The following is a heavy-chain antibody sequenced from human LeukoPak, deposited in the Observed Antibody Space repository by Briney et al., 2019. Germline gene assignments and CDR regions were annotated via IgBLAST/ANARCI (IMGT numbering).Heavy chain of an antibody. V-gene: IGHV3-23*01. CDR2: ISGSGGST. D-gene: IGHD1-26*01. J-gene: IGHJ6*03. CDR3: AKGSGWEASYFYYYMDV. Sequence: GGTLRLSCAASGFTFSSYAMSWVRQAPGKGLEWVSAISGSGGSTYYADSVKGRFTISRDNSKNTLYLQMNSLRAEDTAVYFCAKGSGWEASYFYYYMDVWGKGTTVTISS. CDR1: GFTFSSYA.